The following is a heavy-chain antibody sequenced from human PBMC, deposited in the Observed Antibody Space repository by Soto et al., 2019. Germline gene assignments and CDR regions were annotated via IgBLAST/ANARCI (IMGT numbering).Heavy chain of an antibody. J-gene: IGHJ4*02. D-gene: IGHD2-15*01. Sequence: SQTLSLTFAISGDSVSTNSGVWNWIRQSPSRGLEWLGRTYYRSKWFNEYAVSVKSRITINPDTSKNQFSLQLNSVTPEDTAVYYCARGYCSGGSCELGPVFAYWGQGTLVTVSS. CDR1: GDSVSTNSGV. CDR3: ARGYCSGGSCELGPVFAY. V-gene: IGHV6-1*01. CDR2: TYYRSKWFN.